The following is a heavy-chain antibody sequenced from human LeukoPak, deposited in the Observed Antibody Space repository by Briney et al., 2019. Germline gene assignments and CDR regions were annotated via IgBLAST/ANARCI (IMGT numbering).Heavy chain of an antibody. D-gene: IGHD1-26*01. Sequence: PSETLSLTCTVSGGSISSSSYYWGWIRQPPGKGLEWIGSIYYSGSTYYNPSLKSRVTISVDTSKNQFSLKLSSVTAADTAVYYCARTVGATKGMGYWGQGTLVTVSS. CDR2: IYYSGST. CDR3: ARTVGATKGMGY. V-gene: IGHV4-39*07. J-gene: IGHJ4*02. CDR1: GGSISSSSYY.